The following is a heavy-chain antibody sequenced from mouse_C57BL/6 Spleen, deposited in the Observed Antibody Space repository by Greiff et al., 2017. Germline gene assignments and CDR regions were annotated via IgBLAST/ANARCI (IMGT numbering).Heavy chain of an antibody. Sequence: EVQLQQSGPELVKPGASVKISCKASGYTFADYYMNWVKQSHGKSLEWIGDINPNNGGTSYNQKFKGKATLTVDKSSSTAYMELRSLTSEDSAVYYCARSAYDSFAYWGQGTLVTVSA. J-gene: IGHJ3*01. CDR2: INPNNGGT. V-gene: IGHV1-26*01. CDR3: ARSAYDSFAY. CDR1: GYTFADYY. D-gene: IGHD2-4*01.